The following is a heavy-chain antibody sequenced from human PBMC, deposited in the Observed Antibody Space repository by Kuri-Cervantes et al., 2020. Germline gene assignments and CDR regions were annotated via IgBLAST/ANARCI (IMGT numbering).Heavy chain of an antibody. CDR2: IYYSGST. CDR1: GGSISSSSYY. V-gene: IGHV4-39*07. D-gene: IGHD3-10*01. J-gene: IGHJ4*02. Sequence: GSLRLSCTVSGGSISSSSYYWGWIRQPPGKGLEWIGSIYYSGSTDYNPSLKSRVTISVDTSKNQFSLKLSSVTAADTAVYYCASSGSSTFDYWGQGTLVTVSS. CDR3: ASSGSSTFDY.